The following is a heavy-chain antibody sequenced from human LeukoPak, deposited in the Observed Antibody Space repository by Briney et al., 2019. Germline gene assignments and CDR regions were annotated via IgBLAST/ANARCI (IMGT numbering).Heavy chain of an antibody. D-gene: IGHD2-2*01. CDR1: GFTFSSYA. Sequence: PGGSLRLSCAASGFTFSSYAMSWVRQAPGKGLEWVSAISGSGGSTYYADSVKGRFTISRDNAQNSLYLKMNSLRAEDTAVYYCARDLVTPPAATFDYWGQGTLVIVSS. J-gene: IGHJ4*02. CDR2: ISGSGGST. CDR3: ARDLVTPPAATFDY. V-gene: IGHV3-23*01.